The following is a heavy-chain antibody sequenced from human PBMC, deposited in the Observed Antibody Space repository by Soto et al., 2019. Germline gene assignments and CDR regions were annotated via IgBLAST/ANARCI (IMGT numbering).Heavy chain of an antibody. CDR2: IYNSGTT. CDR3: ARQDDFWSGSGWFDP. D-gene: IGHD3-3*01. J-gene: IGHJ5*02. Sequence: SETLSLTCTVSGGSISSYYWSWFRQPPEKGLEWIGYIYNSGTTNYSPSLKSRVTISVDTSKNQFSLKLSSVTAADTAVYYCARQDDFWSGSGWFDPWGQGTLVTVSS. CDR1: GGSISSYY. V-gene: IGHV4-59*08.